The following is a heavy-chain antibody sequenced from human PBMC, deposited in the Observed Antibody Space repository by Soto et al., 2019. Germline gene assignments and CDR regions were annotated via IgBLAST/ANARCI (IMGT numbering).Heavy chain of an antibody. V-gene: IGHV1-2*02. J-gene: IGHJ4*02. CDR2: IDPNSGGT. CDR1: GYTFTDYY. D-gene: IGHD3-22*01. Sequence: ASVKVSCKASGYTFTDYYIYWVRQAPGQGLAWLGWIDPNSGGTNYAQKFRGRVTLTRDTSIATAYMELNRLTSDDTAVYYCARDRTYYYDSSGYEYFDYWGQGTLVTVSS. CDR3: ARDRTYYYDSSGYEYFDY.